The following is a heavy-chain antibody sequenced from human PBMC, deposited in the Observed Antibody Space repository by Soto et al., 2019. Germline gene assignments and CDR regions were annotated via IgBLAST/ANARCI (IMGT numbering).Heavy chain of an antibody. CDR3: TCHTVTTIRSIDY. Sequence: EVQLVESGGGLIMPGRSLRLSCTGSGFTFGDYALSWFRQAPGKGLEWVGFIKSKAFGGTAHYAASVGGRFTISRDDSKSIAYLEMNSLNPEDTAVYYCTCHTVTTIRSIDYWGQGSLVTVSS. CDR2: IKSKAFGGTA. J-gene: IGHJ4*02. D-gene: IGHD4-17*01. V-gene: IGHV3-49*05. CDR1: GFTFGDYA.